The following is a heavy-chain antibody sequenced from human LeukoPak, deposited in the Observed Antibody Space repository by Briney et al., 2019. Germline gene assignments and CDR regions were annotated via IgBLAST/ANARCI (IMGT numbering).Heavy chain of an antibody. CDR2: IRSSGNTI. CDR1: GFTFSDYY. V-gene: IGHV3-11*01. Sequence: GGSLRLSCAASGFTFSDYYMSWLRQAPGEGLEWVSYIRSSGNTIYYADSVKGRFTISRDNAKNSLYLQMNSLRAEDTAVYYCARDKYGFGELLPDYWGQGTLVTVSS. CDR3: ARDKYGFGELLPDY. D-gene: IGHD3-10*01. J-gene: IGHJ4*02.